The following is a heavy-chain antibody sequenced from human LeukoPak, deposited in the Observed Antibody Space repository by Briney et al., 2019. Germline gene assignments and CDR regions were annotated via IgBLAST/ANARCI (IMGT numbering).Heavy chain of an antibody. V-gene: IGHV3-23*01. CDR3: AKESALVVAAPAFDY. J-gene: IGHJ4*02. D-gene: IGHD2-15*01. CDR2: ISGSGGST. CDR1: GFIFSNYG. Sequence: GGSLRLSCEASGFIFSNYGMHWIRQAPGKGLEWVSAISGSGGSTYYADSVKGRFTISRDNSKNTLYLQMNSLRAEDTAVYYCAKESALVVAAPAFDYWGQGTLVTVSS.